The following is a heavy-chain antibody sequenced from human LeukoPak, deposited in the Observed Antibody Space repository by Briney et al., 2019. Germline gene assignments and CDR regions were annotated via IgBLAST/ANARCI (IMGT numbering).Heavy chain of an antibody. J-gene: IGHJ4*02. CDR2: IYYSGST. V-gene: IGHV4-30-4*01. CDR3: ARVVDSSTYYYDF. CDR1: GGSVSSGDYC. Sequence: SQTLSLTCTVSGGSVSSGDYCWSWIRQTPGKGLELIGYIYYSGSTYYNPSLKSRVTISVDTSKNQFSLKLSSVTAADTAVSYCARVVDSSTYYYDFWGQGTLVTVSS. D-gene: IGHD3-22*01.